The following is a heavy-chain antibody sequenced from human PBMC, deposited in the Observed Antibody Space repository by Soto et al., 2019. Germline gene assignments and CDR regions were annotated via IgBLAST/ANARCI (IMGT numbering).Heavy chain of an antibody. CDR3: ASSLTIADWNWFDP. J-gene: IGHJ5*02. CDR1: GGTFSSYA. V-gene: IGHV1-69*13. CDR2: IIPIFGTA. D-gene: IGHD3-10*01. Sequence: GASVKVSCKASGGTFSSYAISWVRQAPGQGLEWMGGIIPIFGTANYAQKFQGRVTITADESTSTAYMELSSLRSEDTAVYYCASSLTIADWNWFDPWGQGTMVTVYS.